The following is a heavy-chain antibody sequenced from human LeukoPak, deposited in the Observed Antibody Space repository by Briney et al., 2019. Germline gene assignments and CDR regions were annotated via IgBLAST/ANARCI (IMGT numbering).Heavy chain of an antibody. CDR3: ARVPGPYTTSRFDY. V-gene: IGHV1-2*02. J-gene: IGHJ4*02. CDR1: GYTFTDYY. CDR2: IDPNSGGT. Sequence: ASVKVSCKTSGYTFTDYYLHWVRQAPGQGLEWMGRIDPNSGGTNYAQKFQVRVTVTRDTSISTVYMELSGLRSDDPAVYYCARVPGPYTTSRFDYWGQGTLVTVSS. D-gene: IGHD6-13*01.